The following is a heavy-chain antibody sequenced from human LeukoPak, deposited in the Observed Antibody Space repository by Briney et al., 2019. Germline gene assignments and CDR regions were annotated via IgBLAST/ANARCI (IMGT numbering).Heavy chain of an antibody. J-gene: IGHJ6*02. V-gene: IGHV1-3*01. D-gene: IGHD3-22*01. CDR1: GYTFTSYA. CDR3: ARDPRWLSLYYYYGMDV. CDR2: INAGNGNT. Sequence: GASVKVSCKASGYTFTSYAMHWVRQAPGQRLEWMGWINAGNGNTKYSQKFQGRVTITRDTSASTAYMELSSLRSEDTAVYYCARDPRWLSLYYYYGMDVWGQGTTVTVSS.